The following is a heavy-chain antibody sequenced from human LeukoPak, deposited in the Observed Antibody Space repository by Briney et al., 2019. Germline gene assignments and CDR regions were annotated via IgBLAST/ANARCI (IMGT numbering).Heavy chain of an antibody. CDR2: ISPYNGHT. V-gene: IGHV1-18*01. CDR3: AKTRDTVLNEY. Sequence: ASVTVSCTASGYIFINYGISWVRQAPGQGHEWMGWISPYNGHTNYAPNLQDRLTMTTDTSTSTAYMELRSLRSDDTAVYYCAKTRDTVLNEYWGQGTLVTVSS. J-gene: IGHJ4*02. CDR1: GYIFINYG.